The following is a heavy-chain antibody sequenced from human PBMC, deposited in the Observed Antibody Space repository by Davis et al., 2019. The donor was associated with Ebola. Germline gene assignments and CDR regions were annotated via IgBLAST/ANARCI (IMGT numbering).Heavy chain of an antibody. Sequence: SETLSLTCVVSGGSFSGFSWSWIRQSPGKGLEWIGEINHSGGTNYNPSLKSRLTMSVDTSKNQFSLQLSSVTAADAAMYYCARGRVYYDFWSGYHAFDYWGQGTLVSVSS. CDR3: ARGRVYYDFWSGYHAFDY. D-gene: IGHD3-3*01. J-gene: IGHJ4*02. V-gene: IGHV4-34*01. CDR1: GGSFSGFS. CDR2: INHSGGT.